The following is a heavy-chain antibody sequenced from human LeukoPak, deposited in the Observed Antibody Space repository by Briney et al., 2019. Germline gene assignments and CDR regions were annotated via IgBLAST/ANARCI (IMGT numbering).Heavy chain of an antibody. Sequence: SETLSLTCTVSGGSISSYYWSWIRQPPGKGLEWIGYIYYSGSTNYNPSLKSRVTISVDTSKNQFSLKLSSVTAADTAVYYCARVGGQEPIYYYYMDVWGKGTTVTVSS. CDR1: GGSISSYY. V-gene: IGHV4-59*01. CDR2: IYYSGST. J-gene: IGHJ6*03. D-gene: IGHD4-23*01. CDR3: ARVGGQEPIYYYYMDV.